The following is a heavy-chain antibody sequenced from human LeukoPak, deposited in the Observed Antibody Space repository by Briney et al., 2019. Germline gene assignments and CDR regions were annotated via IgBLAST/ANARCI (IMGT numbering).Heavy chain of an antibody. CDR3: ARGGGGNWNAPFDY. CDR2: INDDTP. Sequence: GGTLRLSCAASGFTFSSYAMSWVRQAPGEGLEWVSAINDDTPYYADSVKGRFTISRDNAKNSLYLQMNSLRADDTAVYYCARGGGGNWNAPFDYWGQGTLVTVSS. D-gene: IGHD1-1*01. J-gene: IGHJ4*02. CDR1: GFTFSSYA. V-gene: IGHV3-21*01.